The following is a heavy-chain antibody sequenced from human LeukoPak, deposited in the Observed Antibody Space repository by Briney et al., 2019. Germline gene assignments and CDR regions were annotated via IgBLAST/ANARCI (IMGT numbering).Heavy chain of an antibody. CDR1: GGSISSYY. CDR2: IYDSGNS. CDR3: ARCYYDSSAEYFQH. J-gene: IGHJ1*01. V-gene: IGHV4-59*08. D-gene: IGHD3-22*01. Sequence: SETLSLTCTVSGGSISSYYWSWIRQPPGKGLEWIGYIYDSGNSKYNPPLKSRVTISVDTSKNQFSLKLSSVTAADTAVYYCARCYYDSSAEYFQHWGQGTLVTVSS.